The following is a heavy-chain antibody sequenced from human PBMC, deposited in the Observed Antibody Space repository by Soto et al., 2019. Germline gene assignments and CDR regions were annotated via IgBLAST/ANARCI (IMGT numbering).Heavy chain of an antibody. J-gene: IGHJ6*02. CDR2: ISSSSSTI. CDR3: ARDITQVLWFGDRENYYYYGMDV. D-gene: IGHD3-10*01. Sequence: GSLRLSCAASGFTFSSYSMNWVRQAPGKGLEWVSYISSSSSTIYYADSVKGRFTISRDNAKNSLYLQMNSLRDEDTAVYYCARDITQVLWFGDRENYYYYGMDVWGQGTTVTVSS. CDR1: GFTFSSYS. V-gene: IGHV3-48*02.